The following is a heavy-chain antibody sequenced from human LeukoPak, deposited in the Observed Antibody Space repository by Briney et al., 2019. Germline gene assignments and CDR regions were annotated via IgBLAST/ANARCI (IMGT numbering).Heavy chain of an antibody. D-gene: IGHD3-3*01. CDR2: IYTSGST. V-gene: IGHV4-61*02. J-gene: IGHJ4*02. Sequence: SQTLSLXCTVSGGSISSGSYYWSWSRQPAGKGPEWIGRIYTSGSTNYNPSLKSRVTISVDTSKNQFSLKLSSVTAADTAVYYCASTASYYDFWSGHYFDYWGQGTLVTVSS. CDR1: GGSISSGSYY. CDR3: ASTASYYDFWSGHYFDY.